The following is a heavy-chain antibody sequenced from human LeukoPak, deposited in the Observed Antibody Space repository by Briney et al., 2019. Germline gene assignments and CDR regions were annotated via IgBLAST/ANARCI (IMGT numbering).Heavy chain of an antibody. CDR1: GYIFTDYY. Sequence: ASVKVSCKASGYIFTDYYMHWVRQAPGQELGWMGRINPNSGGTNYAQKLQGRVTMTTDTSTSTAYMELRSLRSDDTAVYYCARASSGWDAFDIWGQGTMVTVSS. CDR3: ARASSGWDAFDI. D-gene: IGHD6-19*01. V-gene: IGHV1/OR15-1*04. J-gene: IGHJ3*02. CDR2: INPNSGGT.